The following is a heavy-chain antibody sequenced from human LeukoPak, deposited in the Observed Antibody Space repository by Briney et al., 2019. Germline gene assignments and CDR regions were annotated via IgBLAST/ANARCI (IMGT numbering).Heavy chain of an antibody. V-gene: IGHV3-23*01. CDR1: GFTFSSYA. Sequence: GGSLRLSCAASGFTFSSYAMSWVRQAPGKGLEWVSAISGSGGSTYYADSVKGRFTIPRDNSKNTLYLQMNSLRAEDTAVYYCAKSFYDFWSGLKYYFDYWGQGTLVTVSS. CDR3: AKSFYDFWSGLKYYFDY. CDR2: ISGSGGST. D-gene: IGHD3-3*01. J-gene: IGHJ4*02.